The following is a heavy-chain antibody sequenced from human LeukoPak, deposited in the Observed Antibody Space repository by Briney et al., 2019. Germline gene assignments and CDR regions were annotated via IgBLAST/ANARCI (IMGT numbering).Heavy chain of an antibody. Sequence: PGGSLRLSCAASGFTLSNHWMTWVRQVPGRGPEWVANVNRDGSETYYLDSVKGRFTISRDNAKNSLYLQMNSLRAEDTAVYYCARPSSGLWLTYWGQGTLVTVSS. CDR2: VNRDGSET. D-gene: IGHD5-18*01. CDR1: GFTLSNHW. V-gene: IGHV3-7*01. J-gene: IGHJ4*02. CDR3: ARPSSGLWLTY.